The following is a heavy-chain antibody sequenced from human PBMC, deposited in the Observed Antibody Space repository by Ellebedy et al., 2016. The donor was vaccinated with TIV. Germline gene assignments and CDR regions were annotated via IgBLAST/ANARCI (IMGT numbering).Heavy chain of an antibody. Sequence: SETLSLTXTVSGGSISSSSYYWGWIRQPPGKGLEWIGSIYYSGSTYYNPSLKSRVTISVDTSKNQFSLKLSSVTAADTAVYYCARTPLGRGCSSTSCYSGAYNWFDPWGQGTLVTVSS. V-gene: IGHV4-39*01. CDR1: GGSISSSSYY. CDR3: ARTPLGRGCSSTSCYSGAYNWFDP. CDR2: IYYSGST. J-gene: IGHJ5*02. D-gene: IGHD2-2*01.